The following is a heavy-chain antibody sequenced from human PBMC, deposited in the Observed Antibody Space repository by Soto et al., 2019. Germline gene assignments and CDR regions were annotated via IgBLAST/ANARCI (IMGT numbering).Heavy chain of an antibody. Sequence: ASVKVSCKASGDTFSSSYAISWVRQAPGQGLEWMGGIIPIFATANYAQKFQGRVTITADESTNTAYMELSSLRSEDTAVYYCAKTPPRTTATAYYFDYWGQGTLVTVSS. V-gene: IGHV1-69*13. J-gene: IGHJ4*02. CDR1: GDTFSSSYA. D-gene: IGHD4-17*01. CDR3: AKTPPRTTATAYYFDY. CDR2: IIPIFATA.